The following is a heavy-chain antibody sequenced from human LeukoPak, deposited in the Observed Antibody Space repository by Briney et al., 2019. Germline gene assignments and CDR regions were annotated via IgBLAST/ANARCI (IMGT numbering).Heavy chain of an antibody. J-gene: IGHJ5*02. Sequence: ASVKVSCKASGYTFTSYGISWVRQAPGQGLEWMGWISAYNGNTNYAQKLQGRVTMTTDTSTSTAYMELRSLRSDDTAVYYCARVPTVVVTYSNWFDPWGQGTLVTVSS. CDR2: ISAYNGNT. V-gene: IGHV1-18*01. D-gene: IGHD3-22*01. CDR1: GYTFTSYG. CDR3: ARVPTVVVTYSNWFDP.